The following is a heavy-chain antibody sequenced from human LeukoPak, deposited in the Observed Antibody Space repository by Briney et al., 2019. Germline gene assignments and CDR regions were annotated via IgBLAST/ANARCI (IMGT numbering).Heavy chain of an antibody. CDR3: ARELLFWSSYYGC. J-gene: IGHJ4*02. Sequence: GASVKVSCKASGYTFTGYYMHWVRQAPGQGLEWMGWINPNSGGTNYAQKFQGRVTMTRDTSISTAYMELSRLRSDDTAVYYCARELLFWSSYYGCWGQGTLVTVSS. D-gene: IGHD3-3*01. CDR2: INPNSGGT. CDR1: GYTFTGYY. V-gene: IGHV1-2*02.